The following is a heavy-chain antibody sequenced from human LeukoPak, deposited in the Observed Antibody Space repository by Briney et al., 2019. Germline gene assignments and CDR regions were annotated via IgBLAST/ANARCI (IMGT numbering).Heavy chain of an antibody. CDR3: ARGRRDGYNYPYYFDY. CDR1: GGTFSSYA. CDR2: IIPILGIA. J-gene: IGHJ4*02. Sequence: SVKVSCKASGGTFSSYAISWVRQAPGQGLEWMGRIIPILGIANYAQKFQGRVTITADKSTSTAYMELSSLRSEDTAMYYCARGRRDGYNYPYYFDYWGQGTLVTVSS. D-gene: IGHD5-24*01. V-gene: IGHV1-69*04.